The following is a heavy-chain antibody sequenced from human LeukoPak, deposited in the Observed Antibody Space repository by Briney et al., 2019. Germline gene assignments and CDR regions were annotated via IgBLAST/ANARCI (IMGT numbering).Heavy chain of an antibody. D-gene: IGHD1-7*01. CDR1: GGSISSYY. CDR2: IYISGST. CDR3: ARGYSIGMGYNWNYGYYYYMDV. J-gene: IGHJ6*03. Sequence: SETLSLTCTVSGGSISSYYWSWIRQPAGKGLEWIGRIYISGSTNYNPSLKSRVTMSVDTSKNQFSLKLSSVTAADTAVYYCARGYSIGMGYNWNYGYYYYMDVWGKGTTVTVSS. V-gene: IGHV4-4*07.